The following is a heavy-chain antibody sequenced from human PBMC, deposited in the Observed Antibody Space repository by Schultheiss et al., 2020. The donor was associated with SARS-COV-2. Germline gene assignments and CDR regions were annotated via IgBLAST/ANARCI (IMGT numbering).Heavy chain of an antibody. J-gene: IGHJ4*02. V-gene: IGHV4-34*01. Sequence: SETLSLTCAVYGGSFSGYYWSWIRQPPGKGLEWIGYIYYSGGTDYNPSLKSRVTISVDTSKNQFSLKLSSVTAADTAVYYCASGGDSSGKIDYWGQGTLVTVSS. CDR3: ASGGDSSGKIDY. CDR1: GGSFSGYY. CDR2: IYYSGGT. D-gene: IGHD3-22*01.